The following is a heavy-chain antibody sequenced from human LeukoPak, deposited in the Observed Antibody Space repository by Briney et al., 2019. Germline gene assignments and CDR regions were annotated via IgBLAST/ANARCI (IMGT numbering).Heavy chain of an antibody. V-gene: IGHV5-51*01. CDR3: ARPNITSYYDSRGYDAFDV. CDR1: GYRFNAYW. J-gene: IGHJ3*01. CDR2: IYPDDSDT. Sequence: PGESLKISCKGSGYRFNAYWIAWVRQMPGKGLEWMGIIYPDDSDTRYSPSFQGQVTISADKSVRTASLQGSSLKASDTAMYYCARPNITSYYDSRGYDAFDVWGQGTMVTVSS. D-gene: IGHD3-22*01.